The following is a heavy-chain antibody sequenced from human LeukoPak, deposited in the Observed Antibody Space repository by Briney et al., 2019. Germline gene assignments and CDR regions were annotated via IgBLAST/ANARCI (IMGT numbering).Heavy chain of an antibody. CDR2: VNPGGSIA. CDR1: GFTFNNYW. D-gene: IGHD2-2*01. Sequence: PGGSLRLTCAASGFTFNNYWIHWVRQAPGKGLVWASRVNPGGSIANFADSVKGRFTISRDNARNTVFLQTSSLTAEDTAVYYCARDRPSCSSTSCYAGSFDYWGQGTLVTVSS. CDR3: ARDRPSCSSTSCYAGSFDY. J-gene: IGHJ4*02. V-gene: IGHV3-74*01.